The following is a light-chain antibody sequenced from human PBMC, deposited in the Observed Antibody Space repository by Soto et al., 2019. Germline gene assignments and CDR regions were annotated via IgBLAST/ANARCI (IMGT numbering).Light chain of an antibody. Sequence: SALTQPPSASGSPGQSFTISCTGTSSDVGGYNYVSWYQQLPGKAPKLMIYGVSKRPSGVPDRFSGSKSGNTASLTVSGLAAEDEAHYYCSSYAGSNIYVFGNGNKVTVL. J-gene: IGLJ1*01. CDR2: GVS. CDR3: SSYAGSNIYV. V-gene: IGLV2-8*01. CDR1: SSDVGGYNY.